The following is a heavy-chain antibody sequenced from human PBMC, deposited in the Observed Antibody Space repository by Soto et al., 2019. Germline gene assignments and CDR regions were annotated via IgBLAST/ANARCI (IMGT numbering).Heavy chain of an antibody. CDR1: GYTFTSYY. CDR3: ARFTADYGDGLGAFDI. V-gene: IGHV1-46*03. CDR2: INPSGGST. Sequence: GASVKVSCKASGYTFTSYYMHWVRQAPGQGLEWMGIINPSGGSTSYAQKFQGRVTMTRDTSTSTVYMELSSLRSEDTAVYYCARFTADYGDGLGAFDIWGQGTMVTVSS. J-gene: IGHJ3*02. D-gene: IGHD4-17*01.